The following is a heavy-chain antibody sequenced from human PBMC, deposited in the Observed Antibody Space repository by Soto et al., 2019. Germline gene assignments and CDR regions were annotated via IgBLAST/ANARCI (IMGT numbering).Heavy chain of an antibody. CDR2: ISSSSSYI. D-gene: IGHD3-3*01. Sequence: GGSLRLSCAASGFTFSSYSMNWVRQAPGKGPEWVSSISSSSSYIYYADSVKGRFTISRDNAKNSLYLQMNSLRAEDTAVYYCARDRAVYYDFWSGYYYPPSDGWFDPWGQGTLVTVSS. CDR1: GFTFSSYS. J-gene: IGHJ5*02. V-gene: IGHV3-21*01. CDR3: ARDRAVYYDFWSGYYYPPSDGWFDP.